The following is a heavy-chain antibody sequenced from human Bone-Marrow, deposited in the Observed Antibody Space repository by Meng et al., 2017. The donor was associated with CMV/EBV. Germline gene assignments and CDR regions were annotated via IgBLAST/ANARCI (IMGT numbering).Heavy chain of an antibody. J-gene: IGHJ6*02. CDR2: ISSSGTTI. D-gene: IGHD6-13*01. CDR1: GFTFSSYE. V-gene: IGHV3-48*03. Sequence: LSLTCAASGFTFSSYEMNWVRQAPGKGLEWVSCISSSGTTIYYADSVKGRFTISRDNAKNSLYLQMNSLRAEDTAVYYCAREIAAAPGEGGLDVWGQGTTVTVSS. CDR3: AREIAAAPGEGGLDV.